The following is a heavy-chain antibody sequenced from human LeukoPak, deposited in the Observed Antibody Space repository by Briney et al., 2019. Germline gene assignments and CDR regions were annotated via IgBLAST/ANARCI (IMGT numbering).Heavy chain of an antibody. Sequence: GRSLRLSCAASGFTFDDYAMHWVRQAPGKGLEWVSAIGWNSGSIAYADSVKGRFTISRDNAKNSLYLQMNSLRAEDTALYYCAKDKGLYANYFDYWGQGTQVTVSS. CDR1: GFTFDDYA. D-gene: IGHD2-8*01. CDR2: IGWNSGSI. V-gene: IGHV3-9*01. CDR3: AKDKGLYANYFDY. J-gene: IGHJ4*02.